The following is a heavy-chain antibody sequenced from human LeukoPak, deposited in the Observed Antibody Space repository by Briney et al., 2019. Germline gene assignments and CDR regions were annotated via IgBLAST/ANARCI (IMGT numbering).Heavy chain of an antibody. CDR3: ARDSDGVLDY. J-gene: IGHJ4*02. V-gene: IGHV3-7*04. CDR1: GFPFTTYW. CDR2: IKQDGSEK. Sequence: PGGSLRLSCAASGFPFTTYWMAWVRQAPGKGLEWVANIKQDGSEKYYVDSVKGRFTISRDNAENSLYLQMNSLRAEDAAVYYCARDSDGVLDYWGQGTLVTVSS. D-gene: IGHD3-10*01.